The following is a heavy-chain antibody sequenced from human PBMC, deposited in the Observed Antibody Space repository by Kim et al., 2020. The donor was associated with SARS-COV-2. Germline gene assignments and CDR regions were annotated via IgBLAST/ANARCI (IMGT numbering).Heavy chain of an antibody. V-gene: IGHV3-43*02. Sequence: GGSLRLSCAASGFTFDDYGIHWVRQVPGKGLEWVSVISGDGDRTYYADSVKGRFTISRDNTKDSLYLQMNSLRVEDTALYYCAKGLSRGLYFYYMDVWGKGTTVTVSS. CDR3: AKGLSRGLYFYYMDV. J-gene: IGHJ6*03. CDR1: GFTFDDYG. D-gene: IGHD3-16*02. CDR2: ISGDGDRT.